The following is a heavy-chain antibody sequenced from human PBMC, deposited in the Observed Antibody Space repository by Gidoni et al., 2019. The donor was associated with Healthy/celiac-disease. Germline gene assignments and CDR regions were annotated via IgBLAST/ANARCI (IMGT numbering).Heavy chain of an antibody. V-gene: IGHV1-46*01. J-gene: IGHJ4*02. D-gene: IGHD1-7*01. Sequence: QVQLVQSGAEVKKPGASVKVSCKAYGDTFTSYYMHWVRQAPGQGLEWMGIINPSGGSTSYAQKFQGRVPMTRDTSTSPVYMELSSLRSEDTAVYYCARVAGTTRKELDYWGQGTLVTVSS. CDR1: GDTFTSYY. CDR2: INPSGGST. CDR3: ARVAGTTRKELDY.